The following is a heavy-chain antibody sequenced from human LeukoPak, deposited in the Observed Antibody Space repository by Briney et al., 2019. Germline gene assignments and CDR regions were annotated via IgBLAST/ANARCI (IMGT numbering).Heavy chain of an antibody. V-gene: IGHV4-34*01. Sequence: SETLSLTCAVYGGSFSGYHWSWIRQPPGKELEWIGEINHRGSTNYNPSLKSRVTISVDTSKNQFSLKLSSVTAADTAVYYCASTSAMVYFDYWGQGTLVTVSS. CDR1: GGSFSGYH. D-gene: IGHD5-18*01. CDR3: ASTSAMVYFDY. CDR2: INHRGST. J-gene: IGHJ4*02.